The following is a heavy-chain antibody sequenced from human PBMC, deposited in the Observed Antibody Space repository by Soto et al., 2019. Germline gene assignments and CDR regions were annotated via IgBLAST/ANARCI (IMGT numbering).Heavy chain of an antibody. CDR2: IYQNGDT. V-gene: IGHV4-31*01. CDR1: GGPFSSGGYY. Sequence: QVQLQESGPGLVKPSQTLSLTCTVSGGPFSSGGYYWSWIRQEPGKGLEWIGYIYQNGDTSYNPSLKSPVTISADTSKPQFSLKLSSVTAADTAVYYCARGDSTVSSVFDYWGQGMLVTVSS. CDR3: ARGDSTVSSVFDY. D-gene: IGHD2-8*02. J-gene: IGHJ4*02.